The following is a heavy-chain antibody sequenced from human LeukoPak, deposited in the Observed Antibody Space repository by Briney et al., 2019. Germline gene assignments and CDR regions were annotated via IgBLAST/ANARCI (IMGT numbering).Heavy chain of an antibody. CDR3: ARRGGSYSHSDF. V-gene: IGHV1-18*01. Sequence: GASVKVSCKASGYTFSSYGIIWVRQATGQGLQWMGWVSPFNGNTDYAPKLQGRVTMTTDTPTTTAYMELRSLTSDDTAVYYCARRGGSYSHSDFWGQGTLVTVSS. D-gene: IGHD1-26*01. CDR2: VSPFNGNT. CDR1: GYTFSSYG. J-gene: IGHJ4*02.